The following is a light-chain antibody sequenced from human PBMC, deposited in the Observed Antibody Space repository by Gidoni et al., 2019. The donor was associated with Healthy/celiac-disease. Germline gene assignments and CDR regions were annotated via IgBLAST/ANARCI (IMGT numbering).Light chain of an antibody. V-gene: IGKV3-15*01. Sequence: EIVMTQSPATLSVSPGESATLSCRASQSVSSNLAWYQQKPGQAPRLLIYGASTRATGIPARFSGSGSGTEFTLTISSLQSEDFAVYYCQQYNNWPPNTFGQGTKLKIK. J-gene: IGKJ2*01. CDR2: GAS. CDR3: QQYNNWPPNT. CDR1: QSVSSN.